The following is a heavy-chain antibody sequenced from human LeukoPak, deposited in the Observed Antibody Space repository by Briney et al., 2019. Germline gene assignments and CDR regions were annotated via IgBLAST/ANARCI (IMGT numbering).Heavy chain of an antibody. CDR3: AKGGSGYYFRGGHDY. CDR2: ISWNSGSI. CDR1: GFTFDDYA. J-gene: IGHJ4*02. V-gene: IGHV3-9*01. D-gene: IGHD3-22*01. Sequence: GGSLRLSCAASGFTFDDYAMHWVRQAPGKGLEWVSGISWNSGSIGYADSVKGRFTISRDNAKNSLYLQMNSLRAEDTALYYCAKGGSGYYFRGGHDYWGQGTLVTVSS.